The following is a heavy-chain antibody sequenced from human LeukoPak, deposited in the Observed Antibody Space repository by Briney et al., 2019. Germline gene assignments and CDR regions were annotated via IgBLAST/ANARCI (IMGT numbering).Heavy chain of an antibody. D-gene: IGHD3-3*01. Sequence: QSGGSLRLSCAASGFTFSSYAMHWVRQAPGKGLEWVAVISYDGSNKYYAGSVKGRFTISRDNSKNTLYLQMNSLRAEDTAVYYCAREAQDFWSGYFYRRYFDYWGQGTLVTVSS. J-gene: IGHJ4*02. V-gene: IGHV3-30-3*01. CDR3: AREAQDFWSGYFYRRYFDY. CDR2: ISYDGSNK. CDR1: GFTFSSYA.